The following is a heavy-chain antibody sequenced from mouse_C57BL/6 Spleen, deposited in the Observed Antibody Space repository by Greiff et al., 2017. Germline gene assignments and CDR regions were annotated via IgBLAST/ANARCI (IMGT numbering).Heavy chain of an antibody. CDR2: IYPGSGNT. CDR3: AREGNGNYWYFDV. J-gene: IGHJ1*03. CDR1: GYSFTSYY. D-gene: IGHD2-1*01. V-gene: IGHV1-66*01. Sequence: QVQLKESGPELVKPGASVKISCKASGYSFTSYYIHWVKQRPGQGLEWIGWIYPGSGNTKYNEKFKGKATLTADTSSSTAYMQRSSLTSEDSAVYYGAREGNGNYWYFDVWGTGTTVTVSS.